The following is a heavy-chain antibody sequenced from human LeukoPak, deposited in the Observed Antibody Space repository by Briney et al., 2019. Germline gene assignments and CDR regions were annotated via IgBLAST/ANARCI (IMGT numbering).Heavy chain of an antibody. CDR2: LYSGGSP. J-gene: IGHJ4*02. D-gene: IGHD3-3*01. V-gene: IGHV3-53*01. Sequence: GGSLTRSSSASAFTPSSNYMSWVPPAPGKGSAWVSVLYSGGSPYYADSVQGRLTISRDNSNTTLYLPMNSLRAEDTAVYYCAKWGGLRFLESGGMGFDYWGQGTLVTVSS. CDR3: AKWGGLRFLESGGMGFDY. CDR1: AFTPSSNY.